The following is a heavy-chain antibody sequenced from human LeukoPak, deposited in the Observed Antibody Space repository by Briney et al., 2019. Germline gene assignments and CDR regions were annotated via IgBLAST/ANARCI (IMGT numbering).Heavy chain of an antibody. D-gene: IGHD6-19*01. CDR2: IKQDGSVK. Sequence: GGSLRLSCAASGFSFSAYWMNWFRQALGKGLEWVAIIKQDGSVKKYVDSVKGRFTISRDNAKTSLYLEMMSLRVEDTAIYYCAGGRGWLTTDWGQGTLVTVSS. J-gene: IGHJ4*02. CDR3: AGGRGWLTTD. V-gene: IGHV3-7*01. CDR1: GFSFSAYW.